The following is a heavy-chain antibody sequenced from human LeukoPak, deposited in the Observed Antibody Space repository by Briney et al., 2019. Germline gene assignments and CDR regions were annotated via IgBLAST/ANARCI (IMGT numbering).Heavy chain of an antibody. D-gene: IGHD3-10*01. CDR1: GGSISSYY. Sequence: SETLSLTCTVSGGSISSYYWSWIRQPAGKGLEWIGRIYTSGSTNYNPSLKSRITMSVDTSKNQFSLRLSSVNAADTAVYFCAREGTSGGLNWLDPWGQGTLVTVSS. V-gene: IGHV4-4*07. CDR2: IYTSGST. CDR3: AREGTSGGLNWLDP. J-gene: IGHJ5*02.